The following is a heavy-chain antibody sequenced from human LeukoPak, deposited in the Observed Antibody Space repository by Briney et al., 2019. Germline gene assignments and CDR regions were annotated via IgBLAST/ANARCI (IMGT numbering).Heavy chain of an antibody. CDR3: ARPRDGYNLHLDF. CDR2: IYPGDSDI. CDR1: GYSFANYW. V-gene: IGHV5-51*01. Sequence: PGESLKISCKGSGYSFANYWIGWVRQMPGKGLEWMGIIYPGDSDIRYSPSFQGQVTISADKSINTAYLEWSSLKVSDTAMYYCARPRDGYNLHLDFWGQGALITVSS. J-gene: IGHJ4*02. D-gene: IGHD5-24*01.